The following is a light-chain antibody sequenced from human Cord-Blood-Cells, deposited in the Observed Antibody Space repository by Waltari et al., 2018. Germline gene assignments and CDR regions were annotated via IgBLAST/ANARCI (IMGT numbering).Light chain of an antibody. V-gene: IGLV2-14*02. CDR1: SSDVGSSNL. CDR3: SSYTSSSTVV. CDR2: DVS. Sequence: QSALTQPASVSGSPGQSITISCTGPSSDVGSSNLVSWYQQHPGKAPKLMIYDVSKRPSGVSNRFSGSKSGNTASLTISGLQAEDEADYYCSSYTSSSTVVFGGGTKLTVL. J-gene: IGLJ2*01.